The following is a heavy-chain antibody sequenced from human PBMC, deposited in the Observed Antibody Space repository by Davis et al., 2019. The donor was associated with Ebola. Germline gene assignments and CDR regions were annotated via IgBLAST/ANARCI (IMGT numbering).Heavy chain of an antibody. D-gene: IGHD3-10*01. CDR1: GGSISSYY. CDR3: ARHRGGFRGPYYYYGMDV. J-gene: IGHJ6*02. V-gene: IGHV4-59*08. Sequence: SETLSLTCTVSGGSISSYYCSWIRQPPGKGLEWLGYIYYSGSTNYNPSLKSRVTISVDTSKNQFSLKLSSVTAADTAVYYCARHRGGFRGPYYYYGMDVWGQGTTVTVSS. CDR2: IYYSGST.